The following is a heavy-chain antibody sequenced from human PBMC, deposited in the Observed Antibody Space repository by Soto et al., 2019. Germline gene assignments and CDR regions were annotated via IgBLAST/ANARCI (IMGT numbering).Heavy chain of an antibody. D-gene: IGHD1-26*01. CDR3: ARDSPPPRE. V-gene: IGHV1-18*01. CDR2: ISAYNGNT. J-gene: IGHJ4*02. Sequence: QVQLVQSGAEVKKPGASVKVSCKASGYTFTSYHITWVRQAPGQGLEWMGWISAYNGNTNYAQKLQGRVTMTTDTATRTAYMERRSLGSDETAVYYCARDSPPPREWGQGTLVTVSS. CDR1: GYTFTSYH.